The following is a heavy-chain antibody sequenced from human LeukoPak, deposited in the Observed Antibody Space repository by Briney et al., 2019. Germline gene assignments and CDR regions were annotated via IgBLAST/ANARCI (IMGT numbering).Heavy chain of an antibody. CDR2: IYYSGST. D-gene: IGHD4-17*01. CDR1: GGSISSYY. Sequence: PSETLSLTCTVSGGSISSYYWSWIRQPPGKGLEWIGYIYYSGSTNYNPSLKSRVTISVDTSKNQFSLKLSSVTAADTAVYYCARVRPPRPGDAFDYWGQGTLVTVSS. CDR3: ARVRPPRPGDAFDY. V-gene: IGHV4-59*01. J-gene: IGHJ4*02.